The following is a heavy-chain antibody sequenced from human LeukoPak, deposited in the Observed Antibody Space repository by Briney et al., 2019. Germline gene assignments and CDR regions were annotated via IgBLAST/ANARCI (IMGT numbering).Heavy chain of an antibody. CDR1: GFTFSSYG. Sequence: GGSLRLSCAASGFTFSSYGMSWVRQAPGKGLEWVSAISGSGGSTYYADSVKGRFTISRDNSKNTLYLQMNSLRAEDTAVYYCAKPFSSWSLYDYWGQGTLVTVSS. CDR3: AKPFSSWSLYDY. D-gene: IGHD6-13*01. V-gene: IGHV3-23*01. J-gene: IGHJ4*02. CDR2: ISGSGGST.